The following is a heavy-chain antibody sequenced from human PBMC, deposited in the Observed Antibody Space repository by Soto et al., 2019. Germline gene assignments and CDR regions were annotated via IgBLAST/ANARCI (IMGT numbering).Heavy chain of an antibody. J-gene: IGHJ4*02. D-gene: IGHD3-9*01. CDR3: ARVTGYYAPDY. CDR2: INAGNGNT. Sequence: ASVKVSCKASGYTFTSYAMHWVRQAPGQRLEWMGWINAGNGNTKYSQKFQGRVTITRDTSASTAYMVLSSLRSEDTAVYYCARVTGYYAPDYWGQGTLVTVSS. CDR1: GYTFTSYA. V-gene: IGHV1-3*01.